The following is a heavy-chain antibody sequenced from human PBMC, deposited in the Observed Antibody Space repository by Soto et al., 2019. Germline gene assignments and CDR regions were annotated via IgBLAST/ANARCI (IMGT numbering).Heavy chain of an antibody. CDR2: ISASSTNI. D-gene: IGHD3-10*01. CDR1: GFTFSTYS. CDR3: RRLRYGFLMVRGAVLGPPEHSSPMLV. J-gene: IGHJ6*01. V-gene: IGHV3-21*04. Sequence: GGSLRLSCAASGFTFSTYSINRVRQAPGKRLEWVSSISASSTNIYYADSVKGRFTISRDNAKNSLYLQMNSLRAEDTAVYYCRRLRYGFLMVRGAVLGPPEHSSPMLVSGQ.